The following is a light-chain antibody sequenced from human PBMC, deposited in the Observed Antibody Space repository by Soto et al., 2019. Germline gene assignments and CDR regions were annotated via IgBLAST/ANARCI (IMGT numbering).Light chain of an antibody. V-gene: IGLV1-44*01. Sequence: QSVLTQPPSASGTPGQRVTISCSGSSSNIGSNTVNWYQQLPGTAPKLLLYTNNQRPSGVPDRFSGSKSGTSACLAISGLQSEDEADYYCAAWDDSLDGGVFGGGTKVTVL. CDR2: TNN. CDR3: AAWDDSLDGGV. CDR1: SSNIGSNT. J-gene: IGLJ2*01.